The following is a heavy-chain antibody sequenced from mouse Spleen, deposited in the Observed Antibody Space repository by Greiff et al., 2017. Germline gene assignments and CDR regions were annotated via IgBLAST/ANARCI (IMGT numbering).Heavy chain of an antibody. CDR2: INPNNGGT. Sequence: VQLQQSGPELVKPGASVKIPCKASGYTFTDYNMDWVKQSHGKSLEWIGDINPNNGGTIYNQKFKGKATLTVDKSSSTAYMELRSLTSEDTAVYYCARARYGPYYFDYWGQGTTLTVSS. CDR3: ARARYGPYYFDY. V-gene: IGHV1-18*01. CDR1: GYTFTDYN. J-gene: IGHJ2*01. D-gene: IGHD1-1*02.